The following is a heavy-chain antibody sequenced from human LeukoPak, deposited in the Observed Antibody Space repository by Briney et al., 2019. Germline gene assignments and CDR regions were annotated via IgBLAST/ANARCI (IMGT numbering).Heavy chain of an antibody. CDR1: GGTFSSYA. CDR3: ARDGGYDGGY. J-gene: IGHJ4*02. V-gene: IGHV1-69*04. CDR2: IIPILGIA. Sequence: SVKVSCKASGGTFSSYAISWVRQAPGQGLEWMGRIIPILGIANYAQKFQGRVTITADKSTSTAYMELSSLRSENTAVYYCARDGGYDGGYWGQGTLVTVSS. D-gene: IGHD5-12*01.